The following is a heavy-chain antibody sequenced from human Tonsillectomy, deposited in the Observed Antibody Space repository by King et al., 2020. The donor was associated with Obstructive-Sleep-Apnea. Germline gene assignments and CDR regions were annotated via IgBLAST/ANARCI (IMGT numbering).Heavy chain of an antibody. Sequence: VQLVESGGGVVQPGRSLRLSCAASRFTFSNYAMHWVRQAPGKGLEWVALISYGGSDKYNADSVKGRFTISRDNSKNTLYLQMNSLRPEDTAVYYCARDHGYSYGYIDYYFDYWGQGTRVTVPS. CDR1: RFTFSNYA. CDR3: ARDHGYSYGYIDYYFDY. J-gene: IGHJ4*02. CDR2: ISYGGSDK. V-gene: IGHV3-30-3*01. D-gene: IGHD5-18*01.